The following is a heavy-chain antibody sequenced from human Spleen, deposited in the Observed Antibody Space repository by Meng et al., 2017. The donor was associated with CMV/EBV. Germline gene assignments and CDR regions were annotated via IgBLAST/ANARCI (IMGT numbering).Heavy chain of an antibody. CDR3: AAQANYGGKYFDY. J-gene: IGHJ4*02. CDR2: IIPIFGIA. D-gene: IGHD4-23*01. CDR1: GGTFSSYA. Sequence: SVKVSCKASGGTFSSYAISWVRQAPGQGLEWMGGIIPIFGIAKYAQKFQGRVTITADKSTSTAYMELSSLRSEDTAVYYCAAQANYGGKYFDYWGQGTLVTVSS. V-gene: IGHV1-69*10.